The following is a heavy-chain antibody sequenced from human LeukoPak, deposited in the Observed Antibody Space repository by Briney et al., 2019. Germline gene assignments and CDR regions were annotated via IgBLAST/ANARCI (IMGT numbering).Heavy chain of an antibody. V-gene: IGHV4-4*07. CDR1: GASISSYY. CDR2: IYITETT. Sequence: PSETLSLTCTVSGASISSYYWSWIRQPAGKGLEWIGRIYITETTNYSPSLKSRVTISLDKSKNQYFLNLTSVTAADTAVYYCARGTTGTTGYNYYMDVWGKGTAVTVSS. CDR3: ARGTTGTTGYNYYMDV. D-gene: IGHD1-1*01. J-gene: IGHJ6*03.